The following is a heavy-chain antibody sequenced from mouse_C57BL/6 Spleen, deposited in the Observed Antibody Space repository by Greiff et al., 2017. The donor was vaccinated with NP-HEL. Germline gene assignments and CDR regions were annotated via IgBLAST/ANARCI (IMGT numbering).Heavy chain of an antibody. CDR3: ARSNKGYYYAMDY. J-gene: IGHJ4*01. CDR2: IDPSDSYT. V-gene: IGHV1-59*01. CDR1: GYTFTSYW. Sequence: QVQLQQSGAELVRPGTSVKLSCKASGYTFTSYWMHWVKQRPGQGLEWIGVIDPSDSYTNYNQKFKGKATLTVDTSSSTAYMQLSSLTSEDSAVYYCARSNKGYYYAMDYWGQGTSVTVSS.